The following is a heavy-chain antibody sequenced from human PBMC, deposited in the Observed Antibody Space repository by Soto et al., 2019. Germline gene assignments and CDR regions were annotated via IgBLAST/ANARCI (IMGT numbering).Heavy chain of an antibody. D-gene: IGHD2-15*01. Sequence: QITLKESGPTLVKPTQTLTLTCTFSGFSLSTTGVGVGWIRQPPGKALEWLALIYWDDDNRYSPSLKSRLTITKDTSKNQVVLTMTTMDPVDTATYYCAHRSVLCSGGSCYSHPFDYWGQGTLVTVSS. J-gene: IGHJ4*02. CDR1: GFSLSTTGVG. CDR2: IYWDDDN. V-gene: IGHV2-5*02. CDR3: AHRSVLCSGGSCYSHPFDY.